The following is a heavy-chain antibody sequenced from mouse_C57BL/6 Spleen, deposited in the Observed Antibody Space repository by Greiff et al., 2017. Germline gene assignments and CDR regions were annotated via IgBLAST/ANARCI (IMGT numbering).Heavy chain of an antibody. V-gene: IGHV1-80*01. J-gene: IGHJ1*03. Sequence: VHLVESGAELVKPGASVKISCKASGYAFSSYWMNWVKQRPGKGLEWIGQIYPGDGDTNYNGKFKGKATLTADKSSSTAYMQLSSRTAEDSAVYFCARKGDGSNWYFDVWGTGTTVTVSS. CDR2: IYPGDGDT. CDR1: GYAFSSYW. CDR3: ARKGDGSNWYFDV. D-gene: IGHD1-1*01.